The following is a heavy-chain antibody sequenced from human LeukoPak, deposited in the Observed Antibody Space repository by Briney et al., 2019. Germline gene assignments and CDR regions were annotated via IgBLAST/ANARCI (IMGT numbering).Heavy chain of an antibody. D-gene: IGHD3-22*01. CDR3: ASATQIVVVPRFYYYYGMDV. V-gene: IGHV3-74*01. J-gene: IGHJ6*02. CDR1: GFTLSSYW. Sequence: GGSLRLSCAASGFTLSSYWMHWVRQTPGKGLVWVSRFNYVGTYADSVQGRFTISRDNAKNTLYLQMNSLRAEDTAVYYCASATQIVVVPRFYYYYGMDVWGQGTTVTVSS. CDR2: FNYVGT.